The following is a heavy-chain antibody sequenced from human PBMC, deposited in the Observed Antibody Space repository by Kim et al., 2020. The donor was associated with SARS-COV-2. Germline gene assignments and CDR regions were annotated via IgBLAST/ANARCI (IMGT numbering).Heavy chain of an antibody. J-gene: IGHJ4*01. CDR3: ASDGTNYYGSGSYYPSYYF. CDR2: IIPILGIA. Sequence: SVKVSCKASGGTFSSYAISWVRQAPGQGLEWMGRIIPILGIANYAQKFQGRVTITADKSTSTSYMELSSLRSEDTAVYYCASDGTNYYGSGSYYPSYYF. V-gene: IGHV1-69*04. D-gene: IGHD3-10*01. CDR1: GGTFSSYA.